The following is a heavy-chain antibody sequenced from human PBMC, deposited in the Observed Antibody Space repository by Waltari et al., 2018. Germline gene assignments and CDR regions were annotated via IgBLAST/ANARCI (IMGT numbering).Heavy chain of an antibody. V-gene: IGHV3-48*01. CDR2: INSGSTTI. Sequence: EVQLVESGGGLVQPGGSLRLACAARGFTFSGYSLNWVGQAPGKGPKWHSYINSGSTTISYADSVKGRFTIASDKAKRFLYLDLVSLRAEDTAGYYSVRDPYDEPSGYPGDWGQGALVTVSS. CDR3: VRDPYDEPSGYPGD. J-gene: IGHJ4*02. D-gene: IGHD3-22*01. CDR1: GFTFSGYS.